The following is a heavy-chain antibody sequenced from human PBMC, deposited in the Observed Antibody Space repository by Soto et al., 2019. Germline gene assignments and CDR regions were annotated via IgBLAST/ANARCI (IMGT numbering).Heavy chain of an antibody. D-gene: IGHD3-9*01. Sequence: PSETLSLTCIVSGDSISSSSYYWVWIRQPPGKGLEWIGSIYYSGTTYYNPSLESRVTISIDTSNNQFSLKVSSLTAADTAVYYCAKTGPYDILTYWYFDLWGRGTLVTVSS. CDR1: GDSISSSSYY. CDR2: IYYSGTT. J-gene: IGHJ2*01. CDR3: AKTGPYDILTYWYFDL. V-gene: IGHV4-39*01.